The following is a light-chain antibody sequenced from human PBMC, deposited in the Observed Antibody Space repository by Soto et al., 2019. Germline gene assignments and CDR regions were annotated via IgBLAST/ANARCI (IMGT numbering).Light chain of an antibody. V-gene: IGKV2-30*01. Sequence: DVVMTQSPLSLPVTLGQPASISCRSSQSLGYSDGDTYLHWFQQRPGQSPRRLVYKVFNRDSGVSDRFSGSGSGTECTLEISMVEADDVAVFYCMQGTHGPPSLGQGTKLEIK. CDR1: QSLGYSDGDTY. CDR3: MQGTHGPPS. CDR2: KVF. J-gene: IGKJ2*01.